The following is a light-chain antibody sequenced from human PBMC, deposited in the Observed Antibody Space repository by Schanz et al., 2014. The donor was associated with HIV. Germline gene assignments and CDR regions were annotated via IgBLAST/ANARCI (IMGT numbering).Light chain of an antibody. Sequence: QSALTQPASVSGSPGQSITISCTGTNNDIGSYTYVSWYQQHPDKAPKLVVYGVFDRPSGVSNRFSGSKSGNTASLTVSGLQADDEADYYCSSFAGRRNLLFGGGTKLTVL. V-gene: IGLV2-14*03. CDR1: NNDIGSYTY. CDR2: GVF. J-gene: IGLJ3*02. CDR3: SSFAGRRNLL.